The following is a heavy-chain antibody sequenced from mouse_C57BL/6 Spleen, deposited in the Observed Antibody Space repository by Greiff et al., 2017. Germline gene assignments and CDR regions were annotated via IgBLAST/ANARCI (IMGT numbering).Heavy chain of an antibody. CDR2: IDPENGDT. D-gene: IGHD2-5*01. V-gene: IGHV14-4*01. J-gene: IGHJ3*01. CDR1: GFNIKDDY. CDR3: TTPAYYSNPAWFAY. Sequence: VQLQQSGAELVRPGASVKLSCTASGFNIKDDYMHWVKQRPEQGLEWIGWIDPENGDTEYASKFQGKATITAATSSNTAYLQLSSMTSEDTAVYYCTTPAYYSNPAWFAYWGQGTLVTVSA.